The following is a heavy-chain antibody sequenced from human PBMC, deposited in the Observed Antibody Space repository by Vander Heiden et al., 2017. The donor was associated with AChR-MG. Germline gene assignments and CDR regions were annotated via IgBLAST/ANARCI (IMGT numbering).Heavy chain of an antibody. D-gene: IGHD2-15*01. CDR3: ARVGYCSGGSCQGAFDI. CDR2: ISGSGGST. CDR1: GFTFSSHA. V-gene: IGHV3-23*01. J-gene: IGHJ3*02. Sequence: EVQLLESGGGLVQPGGSLRLSCAAPGFTFSSHAMSWVRQAPGKGLEWVSAISGSGGSTYYADSVKGRFTISRDNSKNTLYLQMNSLRAEDTAVYYCARVGYCSGGSCQGAFDIWGQGTMVTVSS.